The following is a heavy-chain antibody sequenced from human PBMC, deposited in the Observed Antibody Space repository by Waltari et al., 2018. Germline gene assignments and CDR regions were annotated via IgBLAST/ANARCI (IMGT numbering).Heavy chain of an antibody. V-gene: IGHV1-69*01. CDR2: IIPIFGKA. Sequence: QVQLVQSGAEVKKPGSSVKVSCKASGGTFSSYAISWVRQAPGQGLEWMGGIIPIFGKANYGQKFQGRVTITADESTSTAYMELSSLGSEETAGYYWAREGGELRGKWFDPWGQGTLVTVSS. CDR3: AREGGELRGKWFDP. CDR1: GGTFSSYA. D-gene: IGHD1-26*01. J-gene: IGHJ5*02.